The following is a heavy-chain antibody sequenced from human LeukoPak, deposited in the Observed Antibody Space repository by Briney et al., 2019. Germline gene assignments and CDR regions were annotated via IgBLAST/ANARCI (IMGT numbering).Heavy chain of an antibody. Sequence: GSLRLSCSASGITLSKYTLSWVRLAPGKGLEWVSGISGSDTFYADFVKGRFTISRDNSRNTAYLQLNSLNVADTAIYYCATLYEIHSDFWGQGTLVTVSS. V-gene: IGHV3-23*01. CDR1: GITLSKYT. J-gene: IGHJ4*02. CDR2: ISGSDT. D-gene: IGHD2/OR15-2a*01. CDR3: ATLYEIHSDF.